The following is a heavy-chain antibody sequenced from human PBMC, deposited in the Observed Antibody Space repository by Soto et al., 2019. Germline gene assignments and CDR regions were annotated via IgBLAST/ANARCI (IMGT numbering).Heavy chain of an antibody. CDR1: GGTFSSYA. CDR2: IIPIFGTA. V-gene: IGHV1-69*13. D-gene: IGHD3-22*01. J-gene: IGHJ6*02. Sequence: SVKVSCKASGGTFSSYAISWVRQAPGQGLEWMGGIIPIFGTANYAQKFQGRVTITADESTSTAYMELSSLRSEDTAVYYCAGVYDSSGYLSLGGVDYYYYGMDVCGQGTTVTVSS. CDR3: AGVYDSSGYLSLGGVDYYYYGMDV.